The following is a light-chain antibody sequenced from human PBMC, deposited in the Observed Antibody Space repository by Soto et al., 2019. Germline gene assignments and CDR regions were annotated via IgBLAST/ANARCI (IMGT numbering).Light chain of an antibody. Sequence: QSVVTQPPSASGALGQRVTISCTGRSSNIGAGYDVHWYQQFPGRAPRLLIFGNNNRPSGVPDRFSGSKSGTSASLDISGLQADDEADYYCQSFDTRLNSVVFGGGTKLTVL. CDR3: QSFDTRLNSVV. CDR2: GNN. V-gene: IGLV1-40*01. CDR1: SSNIGAGYD. J-gene: IGLJ2*01.